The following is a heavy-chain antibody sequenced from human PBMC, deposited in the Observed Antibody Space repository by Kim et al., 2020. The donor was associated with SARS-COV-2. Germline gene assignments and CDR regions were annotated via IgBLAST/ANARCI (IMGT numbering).Heavy chain of an antibody. CDR2: ST. V-gene: IGHV4-59*08. CDR3: ARQAHGRFDP. J-gene: IGHJ5*02. Sequence: STNYTPSLKRRVTISVDTSKNQFSLKLSSVTAADTAVYYCARQAHGRFDPWGQGTLVTVSS.